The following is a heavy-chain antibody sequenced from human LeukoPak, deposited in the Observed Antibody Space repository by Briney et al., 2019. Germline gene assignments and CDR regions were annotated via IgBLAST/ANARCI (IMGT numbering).Heavy chain of an antibody. CDR1: GFSVSSKY. V-gene: IGHV3-53*01. Sequence: GGSLRLSCAASGFSVSSKYMSWVRQPAGKGLEWVSVIYSGGTTFYADSVKGRFTISRDNSKNTLYLQMNSLRPDDTAVYYCTKLKRWYGDGYFDYWGPGILVTVSS. CDR2: IYSGGTT. J-gene: IGHJ4*02. D-gene: IGHD3-10*01. CDR3: TKLKRWYGDGYFDY.